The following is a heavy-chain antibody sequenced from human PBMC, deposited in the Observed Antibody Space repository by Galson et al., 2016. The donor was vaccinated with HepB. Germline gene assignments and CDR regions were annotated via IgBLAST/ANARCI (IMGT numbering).Heavy chain of an antibody. D-gene: IGHD3-16*01. CDR2: IYLDDSDT. CDR3: ASSIVTTQFDY. J-gene: IGHJ4*02. Sequence: QSGAEVKKPGESLKISCKGSGYNFITYWIGWVRQMPGKGLEWMGIIYLDDSDTRYSPSFQGQVTISAGKSISTAYLQWSSLKASDTAMYYCASSIVTTQFDYWGQGTLVTVSS. CDR1: GYNFITYW. V-gene: IGHV5-51*01.